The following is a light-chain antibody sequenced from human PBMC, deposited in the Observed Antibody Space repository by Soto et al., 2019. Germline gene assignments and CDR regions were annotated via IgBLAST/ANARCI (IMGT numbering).Light chain of an antibody. CDR2: DAS. CDR1: QSVSSY. J-gene: IGKJ4*01. Sequence: EIVLTQSPATLSLSPGERATLSCRASQSVSSYLAWYQQKPGQAPRLLIYDASNRATGIPARFSGSGSGTDFTLTLSSLEPEDFAIYYCHQRSNWPPVTFGGGTKVEIK. CDR3: HQRSNWPPVT. V-gene: IGKV3-11*01.